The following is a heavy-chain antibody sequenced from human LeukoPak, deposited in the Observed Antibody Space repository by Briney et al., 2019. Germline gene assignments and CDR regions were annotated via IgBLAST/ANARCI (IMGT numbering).Heavy chain of an antibody. CDR3: ARINSGRHLGDAFDI. Sequence: GGSLRLSCAASGFTFSSYAMHWVRQAPGKGLEWVAVISYDGSNKYYADSVKGRFTISRDNAKNSVFLQMNSLRAEDTAVYYCARINSGRHLGDAFDIWGQGTTVTVS. V-gene: IGHV3-30-3*01. J-gene: IGHJ3*02. D-gene: IGHD1-26*01. CDR1: GFTFSSYA. CDR2: ISYDGSNK.